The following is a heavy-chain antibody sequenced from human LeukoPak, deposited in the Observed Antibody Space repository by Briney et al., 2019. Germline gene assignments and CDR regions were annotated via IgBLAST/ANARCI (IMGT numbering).Heavy chain of an antibody. CDR3: ARDMTITFGGAQHPGGDAFDI. J-gene: IGHJ3*02. Sequence: PSETLSLTCTVSGGSISSYYWSWIRQPPGKGLEWIGYIYYSGSTNYNPSLKSRVTISVDTSKNQFSLKLSSVTAADTAVYYCARDMTITFGGAQHPGGDAFDIWGQGTMVTVSS. D-gene: IGHD3-16*01. CDR1: GGSISSYY. CDR2: IYYSGST. V-gene: IGHV4-59*01.